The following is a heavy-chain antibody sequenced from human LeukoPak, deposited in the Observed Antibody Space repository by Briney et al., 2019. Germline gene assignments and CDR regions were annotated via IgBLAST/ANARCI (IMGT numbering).Heavy chain of an antibody. CDR1: GFTFSSYE. D-gene: IGHD3-10*01. Sequence: PGGSLRLSCAASGFTFSSYEMNWVRQAPGKGLEWVGRIISKSDGGTTDYAAPVKGRFTISRDDSKNTLYLQMNSLKTEDTGVYYCTTFWFGELFYHYWGQGTLVTVSS. CDR3: TTFWFGELFYHY. J-gene: IGHJ4*02. V-gene: IGHV3-15*01. CDR2: IISKSDGGTT.